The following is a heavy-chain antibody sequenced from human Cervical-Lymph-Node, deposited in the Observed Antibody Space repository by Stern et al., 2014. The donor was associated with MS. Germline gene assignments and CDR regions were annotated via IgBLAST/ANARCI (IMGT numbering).Heavy chain of an antibody. J-gene: IGHJ6*02. V-gene: IGHV3-30*18. CDR3: AKDQHPVVVPATNYGMSV. CDR1: GFTFRNYG. Sequence: VQLVQSGGGVVQPGRSLRLSCAASGFTFRNYGMHWVRQAPGKGLEWVAVISYDGSNKYYEDAVKGRFTISRDNSKNTLYLQMDNLRAADTAVYYCAKDQHPVVVPATNYGMSVWGQGTTVTVSS. D-gene: IGHD2-15*01. CDR2: ISYDGSNK.